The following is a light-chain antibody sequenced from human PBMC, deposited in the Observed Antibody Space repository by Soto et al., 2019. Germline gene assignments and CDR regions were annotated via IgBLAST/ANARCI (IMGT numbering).Light chain of an antibody. CDR2: GNS. Sequence: QSVLTQPPSVSGAPGQRVTISCTGSSSNIGAGYDVHWYQQVPGTAPKLLIYGNSNRPSGVPDRFSGSKSGTLASLAITGLQAEDEADYYCQSYGDSLSGYVFGTGTKLTVL. CDR3: QSYGDSLSGYV. CDR1: SSNIGAGYD. J-gene: IGLJ1*01. V-gene: IGLV1-40*01.